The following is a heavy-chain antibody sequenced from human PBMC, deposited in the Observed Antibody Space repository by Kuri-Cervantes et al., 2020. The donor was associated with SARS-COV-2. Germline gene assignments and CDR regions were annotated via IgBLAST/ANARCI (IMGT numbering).Heavy chain of an antibody. CDR1: GGSISSSSYY. V-gene: IGHV4-39*07. D-gene: IGHD6-19*01. J-gene: IGHJ4*02. CDR3: ARGSPSGWYRVYDY. CDR2: INHSGST. Sequence: ESLKISCTVSGGSISSSSYYWGWIRQPPGKGLEWIGEINHSGSTNYNPSLKSRVTISVDTSKNQFSLKLSSVTAADTAVYYCARGSPSGWYRVYDYWGQGTLVTVSS.